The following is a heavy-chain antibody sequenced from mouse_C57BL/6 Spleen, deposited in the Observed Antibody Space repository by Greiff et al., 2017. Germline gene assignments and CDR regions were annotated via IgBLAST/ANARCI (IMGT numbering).Heavy chain of an antibody. D-gene: IGHD2-5*01. CDR1: GYTFTDYE. Sequence: QVQLQQSGAELVRPGASVTLSCKASGYTFTDYEMHWVKQTPVHGLEWIGAIDPETGGTAYNQKFKGKAILTADKSSSTAYMELRSLTSEDSAVYYWTRHYSNSYFDYWGQGTTLTVSS. CDR3: TRHYSNSYFDY. V-gene: IGHV1-15*01. CDR2: IDPETGGT. J-gene: IGHJ2*01.